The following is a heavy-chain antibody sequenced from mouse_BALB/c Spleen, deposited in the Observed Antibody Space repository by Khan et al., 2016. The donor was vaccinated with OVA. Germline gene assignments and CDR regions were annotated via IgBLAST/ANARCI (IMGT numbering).Heavy chain of an antibody. CDR1: GFTFSNYG. J-gene: IGHJ3*01. CDR3: ARDDWFAY. Sequence: EVELVESGGGLVKPGGSLKLSCAASGFTFSNYGVSWVRQTPEKRLEWVASISSGDTTYYSDSVKGRFTTSSDNARNILYLQLSSVRSEDTAMYYCARDDWFAYWGQGTLVTVSA. CDR2: ISSGDTT. V-gene: IGHV5-6-5*01.